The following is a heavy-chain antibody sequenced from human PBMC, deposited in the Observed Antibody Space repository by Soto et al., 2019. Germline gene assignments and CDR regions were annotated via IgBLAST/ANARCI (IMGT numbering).Heavy chain of an antibody. Sequence: GASVKVSCKASGYTFTSYGISWVRQAPGQGLEWMGWISAYNGNTNYAQKLQGRVTMTTDTSTSTAYMELRSLRSDDTAVYYCARDATPYSNYVYFDYWGQGTLVTVSS. J-gene: IGHJ4*02. CDR2: ISAYNGNT. CDR3: ARDATPYSNYVYFDY. D-gene: IGHD4-4*01. CDR1: GYTFTSYG. V-gene: IGHV1-18*01.